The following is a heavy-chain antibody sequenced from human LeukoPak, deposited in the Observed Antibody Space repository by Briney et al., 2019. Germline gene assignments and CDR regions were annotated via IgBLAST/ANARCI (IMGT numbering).Heavy chain of an antibody. CDR2: INPNSGNT. V-gene: IGHV1-8*02. CDR1: GYTFTGYY. CDR3: ARALGSGSYYYYMDV. Sequence: ASVKVSCKASGYTFTGYYMHWVRQAPGQGLEWMGWINPNSGNTGYAQKFQGRVTMTRNTSISTAYMELSSLRSEDTAVYFCARALGSGSYYYYMDVWGKGTTVTISS. D-gene: IGHD3-10*01. J-gene: IGHJ6*03.